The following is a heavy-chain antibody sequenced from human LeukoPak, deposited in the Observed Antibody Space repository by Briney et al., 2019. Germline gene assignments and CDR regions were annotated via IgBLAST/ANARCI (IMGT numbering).Heavy chain of an antibody. CDR3: ARSGQLAIDY. V-gene: IGHV4-30-2*01. CDR2: IYHSGST. Sequence: PSETLSLTCTVSGGSISSGGYYWSWIRQPPGKGLEWIGYIYHSGSTYYNPSLKSRVTISVDRSKNQFSLKLSSVTAADTAVYYCARSGQLAIDYWGQGTLVTVSS. CDR1: GGSISSGGYY. D-gene: IGHD6-13*01. J-gene: IGHJ4*02.